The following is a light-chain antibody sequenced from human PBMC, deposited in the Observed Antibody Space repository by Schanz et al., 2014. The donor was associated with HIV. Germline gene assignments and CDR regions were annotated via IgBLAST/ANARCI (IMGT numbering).Light chain of an antibody. V-gene: IGKV3-11*01. Sequence: EIVLTQSLATLSLSPGERATLSCRASQSVSSYLAWYQQKPGQAPRLLIYDASNRATGIPARFSGSGSGTEFTLTISSLQSEDFAVYYCQQYYSTPRTFGQGTKVEIK. CDR3: QQYYSTPRT. CDR1: QSVSSY. J-gene: IGKJ1*01. CDR2: DAS.